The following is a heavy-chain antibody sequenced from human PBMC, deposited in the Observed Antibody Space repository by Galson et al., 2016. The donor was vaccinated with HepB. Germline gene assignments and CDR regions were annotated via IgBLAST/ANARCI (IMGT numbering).Heavy chain of an antibody. CDR1: GFTFDGCV. CDR3: VKDMARPTFVRRVLLVCFDV. V-gene: IGHV3-9*01. J-gene: IGHJ6*02. D-gene: IGHD2/OR15-2a*01. Sequence: SLRLSCAASGFTFDGCVMRWLRQAPGKGLEWVSSITYHGGEISYADTVKGRVTISRDNSKNSLYLHLNSLRAYDTALFYCVKDMARPTFVRRVLLVCFDVWGQGTTVTVSS. CDR2: ITYHGGEI.